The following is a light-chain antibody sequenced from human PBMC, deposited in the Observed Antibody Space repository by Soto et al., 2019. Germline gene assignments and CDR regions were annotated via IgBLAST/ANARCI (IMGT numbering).Light chain of an antibody. J-gene: IGKJ5*01. CDR3: QQRSKWPPIT. CDR2: DAS. Sequence: EIVLTQSPVILSLSPGERATLSCRASQSVSSYLAWYQHKPGQAPRLLIYDASNRATGIPARFSGSGSGTDFTLTISSLEPEEFAVYYCQQRSKWPPITFGQGTRLEIK. V-gene: IGKV3-11*01. CDR1: QSVSSY.